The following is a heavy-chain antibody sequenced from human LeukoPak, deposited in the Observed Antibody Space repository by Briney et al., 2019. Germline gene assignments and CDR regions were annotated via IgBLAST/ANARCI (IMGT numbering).Heavy chain of an antibody. CDR2: IHYSGKA. CDR1: GGSISGNY. CDR3: ARFGVYYDMDV. D-gene: IGHD3-16*01. V-gene: IGHV4-59*01. Sequence: SETLSLTCTVSGGSISGNYWTWTRQPPGKGLEWLGQIHYSGKADYNPSLRSRITISVDTSKNQMFLKLTSVTAAGTAFYYCARFGVYYDMDVWGQGTTVTVSS. J-gene: IGHJ6*02.